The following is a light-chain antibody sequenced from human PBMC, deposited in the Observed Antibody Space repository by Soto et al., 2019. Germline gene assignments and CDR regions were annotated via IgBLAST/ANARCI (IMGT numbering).Light chain of an antibody. V-gene: IGKV1-12*01. CDR2: EAT. CDR1: QGLKF. CDR3: QQANSFPIT. J-gene: IGKJ5*01. Sequence: DIQMTQSPSSVSASVGDTVTITCRASQGLKFLAWYQQKPGKAPRILIYEATNLQSGVPPRFSGSGSGTDFTLTISRLQPEDFETYFCQQANSFPITFGQGTRLEIK.